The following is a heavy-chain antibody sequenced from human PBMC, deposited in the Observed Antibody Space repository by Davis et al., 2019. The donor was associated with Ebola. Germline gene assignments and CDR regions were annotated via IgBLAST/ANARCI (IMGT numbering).Heavy chain of an antibody. Sequence: PGGSLRLSCEASGFTFTNYVMSWVRQAPGKGLEWVSSISGSGDRTYNTDSLKGRFTISRDNSKNTVYLQMNSLRAEDTAVYYCARDWMSTHCVGDCLEYWGQGTLVTVSS. CDR1: GFTFTNYV. V-gene: IGHV3-23*01. CDR2: ISGSGDRT. J-gene: IGHJ4*02. CDR3: ARDWMSTHCVGDCLEY. D-gene: IGHD2-21*01.